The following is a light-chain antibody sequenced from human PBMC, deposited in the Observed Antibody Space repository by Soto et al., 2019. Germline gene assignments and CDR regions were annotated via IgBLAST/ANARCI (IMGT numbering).Light chain of an antibody. CDR2: DDT. CDR3: CLYVGGRTYV. CDR1: VGL. V-gene: IGLV2-23*01. J-gene: IGLJ1*01. Sequence: HSVLTQPASVSGSPGQSITISCTGTVGLVSWYQQHPGKVPKLIIYDDTKRPSGVSSRFSGSKSGNTASLTISGLQTEDEADYYCCLYVGGRTYVFGTRTKVTVL.